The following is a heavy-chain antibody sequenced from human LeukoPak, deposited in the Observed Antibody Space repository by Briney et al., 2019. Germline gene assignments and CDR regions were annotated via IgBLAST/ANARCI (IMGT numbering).Heavy chain of an antibody. Sequence: GASVKFSCKASEGTFRSYAISWVRQPPGQGLEWMGGIIPIFGTANYAQKFQGRVTITADESTSTAYMELSSLRSEDTAVYYCARDRQLGRYFDYWGQGTLVTVSS. CDR3: ARDRQLGRYFDY. J-gene: IGHJ4*02. CDR2: IIPIFGTA. D-gene: IGHD1-1*01. V-gene: IGHV1-69*13. CDR1: EGTFRSYA.